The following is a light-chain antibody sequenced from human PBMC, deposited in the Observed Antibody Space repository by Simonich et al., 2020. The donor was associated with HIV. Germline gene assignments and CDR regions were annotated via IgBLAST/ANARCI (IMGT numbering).Light chain of an antibody. V-gene: IGKV3-11*01. CDR2: DAS. J-gene: IGKJ4*01. CDR1: QSVSSY. CDR3: QQRSNWPPLT. Sequence: EIVLTQSPGTLSLSPGERATLPCRASQSVSSYLAWYQQKPGQAPRLLIYDASNRATGIPARFSGSGSGTDFTLTISSLEPEDFAVYYCQQRSNWPPLTFGGGTKVEIK.